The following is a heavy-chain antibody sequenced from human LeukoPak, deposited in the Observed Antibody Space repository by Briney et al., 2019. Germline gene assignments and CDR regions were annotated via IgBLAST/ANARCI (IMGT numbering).Heavy chain of an antibody. D-gene: IGHD5-18*01. Sequence: SVKVSCKASGGTFSSYAISWVRQAPGQGLEWMGGIIPIFGTANCAQKFQGRVTITADESTSTAYMELSSLRSEDTAVYYCAKETPLETALLETFVTVEYWGQGTLVTVSS. V-gene: IGHV1-69*13. CDR3: AKETPLETALLETFVTVEY. CDR1: GGTFSSYA. CDR2: IIPIFGTA. J-gene: IGHJ4*02.